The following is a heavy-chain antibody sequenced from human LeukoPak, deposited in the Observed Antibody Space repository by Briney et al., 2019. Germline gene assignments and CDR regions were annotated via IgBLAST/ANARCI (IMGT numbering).Heavy chain of an antibody. CDR1: GGSISSGGYS. CDR3: ARDGGVAPHNWFDP. V-gene: IGHV4-30-4*07. J-gene: IGHJ5*02. Sequence: PSETLSLTCAVSGGSISSGGYSWSWIRQPPGKGLEWIGYIYYSVSTYYSPSLKSRVTISVDTSKNQFSLKLSSVTAADTAVYYCARDGGVAPHNWFDPWGQGTLVTVSS. D-gene: IGHD2-8*02. CDR2: IYYSVST.